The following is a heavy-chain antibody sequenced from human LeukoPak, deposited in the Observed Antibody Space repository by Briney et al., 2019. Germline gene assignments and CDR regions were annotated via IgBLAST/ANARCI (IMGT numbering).Heavy chain of an antibody. J-gene: IGHJ3*02. CDR1: GFSLSASGKG. CDR2: IDWDDDK. V-gene: IGHV2-70*04. D-gene: IGHD5-12*01. Sequence: KGSGPALLKRTPTLTLTCTFSGFSLSASGKGVRWIREPPGKGLEWLSRIDWDDDKFYSTSLNTRLTISNHTSKNQLVLTMTNMAPVDTATYYCARNVATMRGWDAFDIWGQGTMVTVSS. CDR3: ARNVATMRGWDAFDI.